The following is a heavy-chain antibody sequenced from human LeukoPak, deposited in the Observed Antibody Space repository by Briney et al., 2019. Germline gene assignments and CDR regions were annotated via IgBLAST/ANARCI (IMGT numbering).Heavy chain of an antibody. CDR3: ARQGLMIGDAFDI. D-gene: IGHD3-22*01. J-gene: IGHJ3*02. CDR1: GFTFSSDS. CDR2: ISSSSSYI. V-gene: IGHV3-21*01. Sequence: GGSLRLSCAASGFTFSSDSMNWVRQAPGKGLEWVSSISSSSSYIYYADSVKGRFAISRDNAKNSLYLQMNSLRAEDTAVYYCARQGLMIGDAFDIWGQGTMVTVSS.